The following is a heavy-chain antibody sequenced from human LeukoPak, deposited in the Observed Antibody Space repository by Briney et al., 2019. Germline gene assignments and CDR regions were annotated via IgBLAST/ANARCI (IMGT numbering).Heavy chain of an antibody. CDR1: GFIVGDNY. J-gene: IGHJ4*02. V-gene: IGHV3-53*01. CDR3: ARGSAEFDY. D-gene: IGHD6-25*01. CDR2: IYRGGTT. Sequence: GGSLRLSCAASGFIVGDNYMSWVRQAPGKGLEWVSLIYRGGTTDYADSVKGRFTISRDNSKNTLYLQMNSLRAEDSAVYYCARGSAEFDYWGQGTLVTVSS.